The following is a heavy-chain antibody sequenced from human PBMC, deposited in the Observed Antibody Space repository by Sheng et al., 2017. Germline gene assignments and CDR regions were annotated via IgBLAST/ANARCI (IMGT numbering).Heavy chain of an antibody. V-gene: IGHV4-38-2*02. J-gene: IGHJ3*02. D-gene: IGHD3-22*01. CDR1: GYSISSGYY. Sequence: QVQLQESGPGLVKPSETLSLTCAVSGYSISSGYYWGWIRQPPGKGLSGLGGIYHSGSTYYNPSLKSRVTISVDTSKNQFSLKLSSVTAADTAVYYCARDKSSSGYSRDAFDIWGQGQWSPSLQ. CDR2: IYHSGST. CDR3: ARDKSSSGYSRDAFDI.